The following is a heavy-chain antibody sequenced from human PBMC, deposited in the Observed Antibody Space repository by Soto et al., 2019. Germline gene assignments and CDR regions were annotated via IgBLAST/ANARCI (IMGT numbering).Heavy chain of an antibody. Sequence: ASVKVSCKASGYTFTSYDINWVRQATGQGLEWMGWMNPNSGNTGYAQKFQGRVTMTRNTSISTVYMELSSLRSEDTAVYYCARPSLRYFDWLLHYYYYYMDVWGKGTTVTVSS. J-gene: IGHJ6*03. CDR2: MNPNSGNT. D-gene: IGHD3-9*01. V-gene: IGHV1-8*01. CDR3: ARPSLRYFDWLLHYYYYYMDV. CDR1: GYTFTSYD.